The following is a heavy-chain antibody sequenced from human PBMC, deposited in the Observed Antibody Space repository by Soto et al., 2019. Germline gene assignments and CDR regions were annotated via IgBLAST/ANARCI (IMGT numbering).Heavy chain of an antibody. CDR3: AATRPFLVVAGPYVY. V-gene: IGHV4-59*01. Sequence: SETLSLTCTVSGGSISSYYWSWIRQPPGKGLEWIGYIYYSGSTNYNPSLKSRVTISVDTSKNKFSLKLSSVTAADTAVYYCAATRPFLVVAGPYVYWGQGTLVTVSS. J-gene: IGHJ4*02. CDR2: IYYSGST. CDR1: GGSISSYY. D-gene: IGHD2-2*01.